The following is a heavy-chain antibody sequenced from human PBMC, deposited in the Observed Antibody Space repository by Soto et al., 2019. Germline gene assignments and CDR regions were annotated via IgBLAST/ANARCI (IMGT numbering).Heavy chain of an antibody. CDR3: AREGGIIAARPGWFDP. CDR2: INPSGGST. Sequence: QVQLVQSGAEVKKPGASVKVSCKASGYTFTSYYMHWVRQAPGQGLEWMGIINPSGGSTSYAQKFQGRVTMTRDTSTSTVYMELSRLRSEDTAVYYCAREGGIIAARPGWFDPWGQGTLVTVSS. CDR1: GYTFTSYY. J-gene: IGHJ5*02. D-gene: IGHD6-6*01. V-gene: IGHV1-46*01.